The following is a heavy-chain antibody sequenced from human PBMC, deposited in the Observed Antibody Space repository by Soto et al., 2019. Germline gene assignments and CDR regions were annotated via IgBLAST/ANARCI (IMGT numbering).Heavy chain of an antibody. CDR2: VYHSGKT. CDR3: ARPRGTTPAVWYFDL. V-gene: IGHV4-59*08. Sequence: QVQLQESGPGLVKPSETLSLTCTVSGDYISSHYWSWLRQPPGKGLEWIGYVYHSGKTDSKPSLKSRVPIAMTTSKNQLSLSLTSATAADTAVYYCARPRGTTPAVWYFDLWGRGTLVTVSS. CDR1: GDYISSHY. D-gene: IGHD1-1*01. J-gene: IGHJ2*01.